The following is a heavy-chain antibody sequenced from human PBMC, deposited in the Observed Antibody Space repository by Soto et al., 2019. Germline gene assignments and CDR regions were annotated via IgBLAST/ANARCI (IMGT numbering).Heavy chain of an antibody. CDR2: ISSSSSYI. CDR3: ARGLYCSSTSCYAYYYYMDV. V-gene: IGHV3-21*01. J-gene: IGHJ6*03. Sequence: GGSLRLSCAASGFTFSSYSMNWVRQAPGKGLEWVSSISSSSSYIYYADSVKGRFTISRDNAKNSLYLQMNSLRAEDTAVYYCARGLYCSSTSCYAYYYYMDVWGKGTTVTVSS. D-gene: IGHD2-2*01. CDR1: GFTFSSYS.